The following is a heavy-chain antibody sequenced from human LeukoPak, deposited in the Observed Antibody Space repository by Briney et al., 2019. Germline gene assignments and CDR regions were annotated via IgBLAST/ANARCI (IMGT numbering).Heavy chain of an antibody. Sequence: SETLSLTCTVSGGSISSYYWSWIRQPPGKGLEWIGYIYYSGSTNYNPSLKSRVTISVDTSKNQFSLKLSSVTAADTAVYYCARGGGLRYFDWSPIPPHRPDYYYGMDVWGQGTTVTVSS. V-gene: IGHV4-59*01. D-gene: IGHD3-9*01. CDR3: ARGGGLRYFDWSPIPPHRPDYYYGMDV. J-gene: IGHJ6*02. CDR1: GGSISSYY. CDR2: IYYSGST.